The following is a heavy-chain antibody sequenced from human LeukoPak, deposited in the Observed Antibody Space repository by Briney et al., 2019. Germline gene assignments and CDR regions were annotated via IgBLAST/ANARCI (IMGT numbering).Heavy chain of an antibody. D-gene: IGHD6-19*01. CDR1: GFTVGTNS. V-gene: IGHV3-66*01. CDR3: ARDMEYSSAWYLGFDY. CDR2: IYRGGST. Sequence: PGGSLRLSCAASGFTVGTNSMSWVRQAPGKGLEWVSVIYRGGSTYYADSVKGRFTISRDNSKNTLYLQMNSLRAEDTAVYYCARDMEYSSAWYLGFDYWGQGTLVTVSS. J-gene: IGHJ4*02.